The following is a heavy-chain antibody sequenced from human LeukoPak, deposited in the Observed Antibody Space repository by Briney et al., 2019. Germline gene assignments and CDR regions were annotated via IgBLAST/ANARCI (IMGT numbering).Heavy chain of an antibody. CDR1: GYMFTAYY. D-gene: IGHD2-15*01. V-gene: IGHV1-2*02. J-gene: IGHJ5*02. Sequence: ASVKVSCKASGYMFTAYYMHWVRQAPGQGIEWMGWINPNSGGINYAQKFQGRVTMTRDTSISTAYMELSRLRFDDTAVYYCARAYCSGGSCYGLGWFDPWGQGTLVTVSS. CDR2: INPNSGGI. CDR3: ARAYCSGGSCYGLGWFDP.